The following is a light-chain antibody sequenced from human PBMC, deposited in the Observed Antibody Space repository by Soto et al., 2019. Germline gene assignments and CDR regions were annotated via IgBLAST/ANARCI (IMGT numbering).Light chain of an antibody. CDR3: QQYGSSPPYT. Sequence: EIVLTQSPGTLSLSPGERATLSCRASQSVSSSYLAWYQQKPGQAPRLLIYGAASRVTGIPDRFSGSGSGTDFTITISRLELEDFAVYYCQQYGSSPPYTFGQGTKLEIK. CDR1: QSVSSSY. CDR2: GAA. J-gene: IGKJ2*01. V-gene: IGKV3-20*01.